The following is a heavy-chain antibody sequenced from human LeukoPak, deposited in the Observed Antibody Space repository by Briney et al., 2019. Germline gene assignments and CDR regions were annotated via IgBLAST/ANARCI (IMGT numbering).Heavy chain of an antibody. Sequence: PSETLSLTCSVSGGSVTTTYYWSWIRQPPGGGLGWISGLYHSGNSNYNPSLKSRVTMSVDTSNNQFSLQLTSMTAADTAIYYCTRHQTNFYGSGAPFDPWGQGTLVTVSS. CDR2: LYHSGNS. CDR1: GGSVTTTYY. V-gene: IGHV4-39*01. J-gene: IGHJ5*02. D-gene: IGHD3-10*01. CDR3: TRHQTNFYGSGAPFDP.